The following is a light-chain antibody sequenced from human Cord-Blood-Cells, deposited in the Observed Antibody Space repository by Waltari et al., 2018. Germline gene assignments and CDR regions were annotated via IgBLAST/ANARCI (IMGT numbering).Light chain of an antibody. CDR2: WAY. CDR1: QSVLYSSNNKNY. Sequence: DIVMTQSPDSLAVSLGERATINCKSSQSVLYSSNNKNYLAWYQKKPGQPPKLLIYWAYTRESGVPDRFSGSGSGTDFTLTISSLQAEDVAVYYCQQYYSTPPTFGQGTKVEIK. CDR3: QQYYSTPPT. J-gene: IGKJ1*01. V-gene: IGKV4-1*01.